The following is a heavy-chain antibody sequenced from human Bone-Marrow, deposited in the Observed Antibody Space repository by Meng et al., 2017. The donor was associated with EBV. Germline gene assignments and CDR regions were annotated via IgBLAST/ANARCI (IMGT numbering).Heavy chain of an antibody. CDR2: MHDGVST. CDR1: GCSVSGSTFL. D-gene: IGHD4-23*01. J-gene: IGHJ4*02. Sequence: VHPQQSVPRRGHPSETLSHPLSLTGCSVSGSTFLCIWIRQRPGKHPEMSVYMHDGVSTIYNPSLKTRVPIRLDMSRNQFSLELRSVPTADTAVYYCAKIISSTPVLVDFWGQETLVTVSS. CDR3: AKIISSTPVLVDF. V-gene: IGHV4-61*01.